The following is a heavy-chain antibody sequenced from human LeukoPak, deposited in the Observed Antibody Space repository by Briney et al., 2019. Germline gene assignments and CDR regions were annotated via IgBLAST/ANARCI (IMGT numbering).Heavy chain of an antibody. CDR1: GFTVSSNY. V-gene: IGHV3-66*01. Sequence: PGGSLRLSCAASGFTVSSNYMSWVRQAPGKGLEWVSVIYSGGSTYYADSVKGRFTISRDNSKNTLYLQMNSLRAEDTAVYYCATNYYDSSGHYGYWGQGTLVTVSS. CDR3: ATNYYDSSGHYGY. CDR2: IYSGGST. J-gene: IGHJ4*02. D-gene: IGHD3-22*01.